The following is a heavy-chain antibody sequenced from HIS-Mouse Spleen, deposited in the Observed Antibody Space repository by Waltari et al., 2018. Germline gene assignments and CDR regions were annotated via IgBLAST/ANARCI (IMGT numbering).Heavy chain of an antibody. CDR2: IDWDDDK. D-gene: IGHD6-19*01. CDR1: GFSLSTSGMC. V-gene: IGHV2-70*11. CDR3: VRIAEGYSSGWYAFDY. J-gene: IGHJ4*02. Sequence: VTLRESGPALVKPTQTLTLTCTFSGFSLSTSGMCVSWIRQPPGKALEWLARIDWDDDKYYSTSLKTRLTISKDTSKNQVVLTMTNMDPVDTATYYCVRIAEGYSSGWYAFDYWGQGTLVTVSS.